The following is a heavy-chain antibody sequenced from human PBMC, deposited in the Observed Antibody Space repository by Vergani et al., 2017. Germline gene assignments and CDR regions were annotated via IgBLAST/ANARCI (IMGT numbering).Heavy chain of an antibody. D-gene: IGHD4-17*01. V-gene: IGHV4-59*01. CDR2: IYYSGST. CDR3: ARFYGDYDY. J-gene: IGHJ4*02. CDR1: GGSISSYY. Sequence: QVQLQESGPGLVKPSETLSLTCTVPGGSISSYYWSWIRQPPGKGLEWIGYIYYSGSTNYNPSLKSRVTISVDTSKNQFSLKLSSVTAAETAVYYCARFYGDYDYWGQGTLVTVSS.